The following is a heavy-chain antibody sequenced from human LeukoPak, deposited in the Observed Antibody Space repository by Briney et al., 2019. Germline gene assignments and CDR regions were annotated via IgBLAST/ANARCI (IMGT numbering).Heavy chain of an antibody. Sequence: SETLSLTCTVSGGSISGYYWSWIRQPPGKGLEWIGYIYHSGITNYNPSLTSRVTISVDTSKNHLSLNLSSVTAADTAVYYCAGGGQWLAFDYWGQGTLVTVSS. D-gene: IGHD6-19*01. J-gene: IGHJ4*02. V-gene: IGHV4-59*01. CDR1: GGSISGYY. CDR3: AGGGQWLAFDY. CDR2: IYHSGIT.